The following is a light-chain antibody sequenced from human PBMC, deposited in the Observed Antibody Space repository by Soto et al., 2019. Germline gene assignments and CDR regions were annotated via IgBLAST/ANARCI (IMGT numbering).Light chain of an antibody. V-gene: IGKV1-9*01. CDR1: QDISNY. Sequence: IQLTQSPSSLSASVGDRVTITCRASQDISNYVAWYQQKPGKAPKLLIHAASTLESGAPSRFSGSGSGTDFTLTISSLEPEDFATYYCQQLNSYPTTFGQGTRLEIK. CDR3: QQLNSYPTT. CDR2: AAS. J-gene: IGKJ5*01.